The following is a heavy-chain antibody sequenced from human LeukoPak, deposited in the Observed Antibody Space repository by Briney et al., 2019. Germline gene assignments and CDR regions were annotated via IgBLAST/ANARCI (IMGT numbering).Heavy chain of an antibody. CDR1: GLTFSSYT. CDR3: AKRPNYYDSSGSGYYFDY. V-gene: IGHV3-23*01. CDR2: VNDSGGST. Sequence: GGSLRLSCAASGLTFSSYTMTWVRQAPGKGLEWVSSVNDSGGSTFYADSVKGRFTISRDNSKNTLYLQMNSLRAEDTAVYYCAKRPNYYDSSGSGYYFDYWGQGTLVTVSS. D-gene: IGHD3-22*01. J-gene: IGHJ4*02.